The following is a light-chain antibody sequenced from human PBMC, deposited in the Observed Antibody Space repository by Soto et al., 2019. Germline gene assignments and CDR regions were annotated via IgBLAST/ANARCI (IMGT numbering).Light chain of an antibody. J-gene: IGKJ2*01. CDR3: QQYENLPYT. Sequence: DIQLTQSASSLSASVGDRVTITGQASQVITNYLNWYQQKPGKAPKLLIYDISTLEIGVPSRFGGSGSGTHFTFTITGLQPEDIATYYCQQYENLPYTFGQGTKLEI. CDR1: QVITNY. CDR2: DIS. V-gene: IGKV1-33*01.